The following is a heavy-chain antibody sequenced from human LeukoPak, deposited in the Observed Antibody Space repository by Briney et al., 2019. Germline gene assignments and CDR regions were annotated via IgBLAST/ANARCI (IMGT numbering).Heavy chain of an antibody. CDR1: GFTFSSHS. CDR3: ARKAGGIGYFDY. J-gene: IGHJ4*02. D-gene: IGHD4-23*01. CDR2: VSSSSSYI. V-gene: IGHV3-21*01. Sequence: GGSLRLSCAASGFTFSSHSMNWVRQAPGKGLEWVSSVSSSSSYIYYADSVKGRFTISRDNAKNSLYLQMNSLRAEDTAVYYCARKAGGIGYFDYWGQGTLVTVSS.